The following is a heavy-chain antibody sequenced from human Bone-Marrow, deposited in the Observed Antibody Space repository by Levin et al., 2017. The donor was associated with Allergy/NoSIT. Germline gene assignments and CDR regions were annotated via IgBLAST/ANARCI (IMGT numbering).Heavy chain of an antibody. Sequence: GESLKISCQGSGYMFTSYWISWVRHLPGRGLEWMGRIAPSNSSIKYSPSFQGHVTISVDKSISTAYLQWSSLKASDTAMYYCAGLGVAASGIGKWGQGTLVTVSS. V-gene: IGHV5-10-1*01. D-gene: IGHD6-25*01. CDR2: IAPSNSSI. J-gene: IGHJ4*02. CDR3: AGLGVAASGIGK. CDR1: GYMFTSYW.